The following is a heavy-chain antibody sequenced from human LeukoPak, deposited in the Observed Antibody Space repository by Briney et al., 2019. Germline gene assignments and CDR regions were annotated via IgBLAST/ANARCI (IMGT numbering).Heavy chain of an antibody. CDR1: GYTFTAYF. V-gene: IGHV1-2*06. D-gene: IGHD6-13*01. Sequence: GASVKVSCKASGYTFTAYFLHWVRQAAGKGLEWVGRINPSSGDTDYAQKFQGSVTLTRDTSINTAYMELSSLTSDDTAVYFCNIGTDLRYFGYWGQGSLVTVSS. J-gene: IGHJ4*02. CDR2: INPSSGDT. CDR3: NIGTDLRYFGY.